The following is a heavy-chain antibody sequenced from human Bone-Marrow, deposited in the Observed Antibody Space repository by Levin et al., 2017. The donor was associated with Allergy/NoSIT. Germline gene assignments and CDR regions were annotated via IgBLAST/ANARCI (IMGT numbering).Heavy chain of an antibody. Sequence: GESLKISCAASGFTLSQYWMTWVRQAPGKGLEWVAKIKADGSEKYYVDSLKGRFSISRDNTRKSVSLQISNLRAEDTAVYHCARDSFSTSSGLDYYYGLDVWGQGTTVTV. V-gene: IGHV3-7*01. CDR2: IKADGSEK. J-gene: IGHJ6*02. CDR3: ARDSFSTSSGLDYYYGLDV. D-gene: IGHD2-2*01. CDR1: GFTLSQYW.